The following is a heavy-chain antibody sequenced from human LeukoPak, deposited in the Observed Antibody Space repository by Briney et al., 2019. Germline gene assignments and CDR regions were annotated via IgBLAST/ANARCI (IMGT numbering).Heavy chain of an antibody. CDR3: ADQLLSFDP. CDR2: ISGSGGST. V-gene: IGHV3-23*01. Sequence: ETLTLTCADRGITFSGKGMSWVGQPPGKGLEWVSAISGSGGSTYYADSVKGRFTISRDNSKNTLYLQMNSLRAEDTAVYYCADQLLSFDPWGQGTLVTVSS. CDR1: GITFSGKG. D-gene: IGHD2-2*01. J-gene: IGHJ5*02.